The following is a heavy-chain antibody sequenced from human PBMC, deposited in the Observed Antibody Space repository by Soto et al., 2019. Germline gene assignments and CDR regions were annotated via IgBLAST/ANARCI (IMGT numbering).Heavy chain of an antibody. Sequence: GGSLRLSCAASGFTFSSYGMHWVRQAPGKGLEWVAVISYDGSNKYYADSVKGRFTISRDNSKNTLYLQMNSLRAEDTAVYYCAKDFERVVTPTLLWSSHPRTNEYYYYYGMDVWGQGTTVTVSS. J-gene: IGHJ6*02. CDR3: AKDFERVVTPTLLWSSHPRTNEYYYYYGMDV. V-gene: IGHV3-30*18. D-gene: IGHD2-21*02. CDR1: GFTFSSYG. CDR2: ISYDGSNK.